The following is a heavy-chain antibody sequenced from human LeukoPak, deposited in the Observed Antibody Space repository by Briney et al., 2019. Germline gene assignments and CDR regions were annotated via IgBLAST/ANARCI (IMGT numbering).Heavy chain of an antibody. CDR3: ARAFGSGSRYGMDV. J-gene: IGHJ6*02. V-gene: IGHV3-66*01. D-gene: IGHD3-10*01. Sequence: GGSLRLSCAASGFTVSSNYMSWVRQAPGKGLEWVSVIYSGGGTSYAASVKGRFTISRDTSKNTLLLQMTSLRDEDTAVYYCARAFGSGSRYGMDVWGPGTTVSVSS. CDR2: IYSGGGT. CDR1: GFTVSSNY.